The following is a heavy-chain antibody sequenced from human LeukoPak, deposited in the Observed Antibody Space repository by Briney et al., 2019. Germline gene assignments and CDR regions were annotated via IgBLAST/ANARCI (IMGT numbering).Heavy chain of an antibody. CDR2: ISSSGSTI. CDR1: GFTFSSYE. Sequence: GGSLRLSCAASGFTFSSYEMNWVRQAPGKGLEWVSYISSSGSTIHYADSVKGRFTISRDNAKNSLYLQMNSLRAEDTAVYYCARDEGVTTFDPWGQGTLVTVSS. CDR3: ARDEGVTTFDP. D-gene: IGHD3-22*01. J-gene: IGHJ5*02. V-gene: IGHV3-48*03.